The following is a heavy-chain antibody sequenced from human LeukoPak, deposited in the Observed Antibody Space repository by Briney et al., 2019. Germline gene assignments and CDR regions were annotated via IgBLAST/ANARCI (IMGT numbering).Heavy chain of an antibody. CDR2: IKQDGSEK. J-gene: IGHJ4*02. D-gene: IGHD3-22*01. CDR1: GFTFSSYW. V-gene: IGHV3-7*01. Sequence: GGSLRLSCAASGFTFSSYWMSWVRQAPGKGLEWVANIKQDGSEKYYVDSVKGRFTISRNNAKNSLYLQMNSLRAEDTAVYYCARTRITMIVGLASRFDYWGQGTLVTVSS. CDR3: ARTRITMIVGLASRFDY.